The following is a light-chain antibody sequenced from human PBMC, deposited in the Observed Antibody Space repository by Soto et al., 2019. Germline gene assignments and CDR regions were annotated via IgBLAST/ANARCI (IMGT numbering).Light chain of an antibody. V-gene: IGLV3-21*04. CDR2: SDS. Sequence: SYELTQPPSVSVAPGGTARVTCGGSNFDSYGDHWYQQKPGQAPLLVVHSDSDRPSGIPERFSGSNSGNTAALTISRVEAGDEADYYCLVWDRSSDQDVFGTGTKLTVL. CDR3: LVWDRSSDQDV. CDR1: NFDSYG. J-gene: IGLJ1*01.